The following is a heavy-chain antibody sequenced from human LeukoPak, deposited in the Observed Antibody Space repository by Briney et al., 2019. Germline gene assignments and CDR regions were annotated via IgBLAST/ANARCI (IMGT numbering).Heavy chain of an antibody. CDR2: VYNTGST. V-gene: IGHV3-53*01. D-gene: IGHD5-18*01. CDR1: GIIGSSIY. Sequence: GGSLRLSCTGSGIIGSSIYMSWVRQAPGKGLEWVSVVYNTGSTFYTDSVKGRFTVSRDNSKDTLHLQMSGLRAEDTAVYYCASGIPFEYWGQGTLVTVSS. CDR3: ASGIPFEY. J-gene: IGHJ4*02.